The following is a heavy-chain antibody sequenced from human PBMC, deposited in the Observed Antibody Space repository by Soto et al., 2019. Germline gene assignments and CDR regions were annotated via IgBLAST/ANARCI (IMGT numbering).Heavy chain of an antibody. CDR3: AKGGWSYYYYGMDV. D-gene: IGHD6-19*01. CDR2: ISGSGGST. V-gene: IGHV3-23*01. Sequence: GGSLRLFCAASGFTFSSYAMSWVRQAPGKGLEWVSAISGSGGSTYYADSVKGRFTISRDNSKNTLYLQMNSLRAEDTAVYYCAKGGWSYYYYGMDVWGQGTTVTVS. CDR1: GFTFSSYA. J-gene: IGHJ6*02.